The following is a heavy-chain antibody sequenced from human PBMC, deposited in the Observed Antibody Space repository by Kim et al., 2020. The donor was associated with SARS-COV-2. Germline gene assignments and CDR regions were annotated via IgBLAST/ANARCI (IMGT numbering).Heavy chain of an antibody. Sequence: TYYADSVKGRFTISRDNSKNTLYLQMNSLRAEDTAVYYCANLIAAAGFDYWGQGTLVTVSS. CDR2: T. CDR3: ANLIAAAGFDY. J-gene: IGHJ4*02. V-gene: IGHV3-23*01. D-gene: IGHD6-13*01.